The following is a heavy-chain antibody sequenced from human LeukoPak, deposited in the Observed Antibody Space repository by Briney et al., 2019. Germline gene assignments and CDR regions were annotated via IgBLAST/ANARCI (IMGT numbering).Heavy chain of an antibody. J-gene: IGHJ4*02. Sequence: GGSLRLSCAASGFTFSSYWMSWVRQAPGKGLEWVANIKQDGSEKYYVDSVKGRFTISRDNAKNSLYLQMNSLRAEDTAVYYCASDGWYMVQRVDYWGQGTLVTVSS. CDR3: ASDGWYMVQRVDY. V-gene: IGHV3-7*01. D-gene: IGHD6-19*01. CDR2: IKQDGSEK. CDR1: GFTFSSYW.